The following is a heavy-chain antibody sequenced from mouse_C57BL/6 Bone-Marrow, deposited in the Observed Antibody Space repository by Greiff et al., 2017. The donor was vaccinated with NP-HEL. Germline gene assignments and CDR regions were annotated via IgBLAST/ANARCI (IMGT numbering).Heavy chain of an antibody. CDR2: ISDGGSYT. CDR3: ARESFIAY. Sequence: EVKVVESGGGLVKPGGSLKLSCAASGFTFSSYAMSWVRQTPEKRLEWVATISDGGSYTYYPDNVKGRFTISRDNAKNNLYLQMSHLKSEDTAMYYCARESFIAYWGQGTLVTVSA. J-gene: IGHJ3*01. CDR1: GFTFSSYA. V-gene: IGHV5-4*01.